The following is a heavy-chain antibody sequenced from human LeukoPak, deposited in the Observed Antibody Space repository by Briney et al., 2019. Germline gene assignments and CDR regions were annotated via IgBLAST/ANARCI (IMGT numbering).Heavy chain of an antibody. CDR2: ISYDGSNK. CDR1: GFTFDTHW. V-gene: IGHV3-30-3*01. CDR3: ARETTVTRGFD. J-gene: IGHJ4*02. D-gene: IGHD4-11*01. Sequence: GGSLRLSCAASGFTFDTHWFYWVRQAPGKGLEWVAVISYDGSNKYYADSVKGRFTISRDNSKNTLYLQMNSLRAEDTAVYYCARETTVTRGFDWGQGTLVTVSS.